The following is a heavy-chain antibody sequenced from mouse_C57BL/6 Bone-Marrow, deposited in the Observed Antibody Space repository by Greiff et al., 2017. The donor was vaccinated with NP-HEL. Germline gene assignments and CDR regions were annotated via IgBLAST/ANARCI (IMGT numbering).Heavy chain of an antibody. V-gene: IGHV1-76*01. CDR3: ARRGNYAFDY. D-gene: IGHD2-1*01. Sequence: VQLQQSGAELVRPGASVKLSCKASGYTFTDYYINWVKQRPGQGLEWIARIYPGSGNTYYNEKFKGKAKMTAEKSSSTAYMQLSSLTSEDSAVYFCARRGNYAFDYWGQGTTLTVSS. CDR2: IYPGSGNT. J-gene: IGHJ2*01. CDR1: GYTFTDYY.